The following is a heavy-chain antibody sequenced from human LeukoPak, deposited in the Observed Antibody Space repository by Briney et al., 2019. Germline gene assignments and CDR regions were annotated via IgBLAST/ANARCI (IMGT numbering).Heavy chain of an antibody. D-gene: IGHD4-17*01. CDR2: ISSSGSAI. CDR3: ARDSYGDYYFDY. Sequence: GGSLRLSCAASGFTFTSYSMNWVRQAPGKGLEWVSYISSSGSAIYYADSVKGRFTISRDNAKNSVDLQMNSLRDEDTAVYYCARDSYGDYYFDYWGQGTLVTVSS. J-gene: IGHJ4*02. CDR1: GFTFTSYS. V-gene: IGHV3-48*02.